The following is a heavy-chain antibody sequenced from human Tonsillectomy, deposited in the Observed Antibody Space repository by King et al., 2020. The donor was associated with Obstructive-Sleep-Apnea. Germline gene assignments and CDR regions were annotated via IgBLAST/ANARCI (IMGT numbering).Heavy chain of an antibody. Sequence: VQLQESGPGLLKPSQTLSLTCTVSGGSISSGGYYWSWIRQHPGKALEWIGFIYYSGSTYYNPSLKSRVTISADTSRNQFSLNLSSVTAADTAVYYCARDLRAVPPYHYAVDVWGQGTTVTVSS. V-gene: IGHV4-31*03. CDR3: ARDLRAVPPYHYAVDV. CDR2: IYYSGST. J-gene: IGHJ6*02. D-gene: IGHD1-1*01. CDR1: GGSISSGGYY.